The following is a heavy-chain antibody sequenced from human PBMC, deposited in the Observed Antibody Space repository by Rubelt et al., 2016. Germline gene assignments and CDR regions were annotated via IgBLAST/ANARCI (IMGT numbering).Heavy chain of an antibody. CDR3: ARVSGRNWNYFPH. CDR2: IIPSFGTA. V-gene: IGHV1-69*12. Sequence: QVQLVQSGAEVKKPGSSVKVSCKASGGTFSSYAISWVRQAPGQGLEWMGGIIPSFGTANVAQNVQGRVTITADESTSTAYMELSSLRAEDTSVDYCARVSGRNWNYFPHWGQGTLVTVSS. CDR1: GGTFSSYA. J-gene: IGHJ4*02. D-gene: IGHD1-7*01.